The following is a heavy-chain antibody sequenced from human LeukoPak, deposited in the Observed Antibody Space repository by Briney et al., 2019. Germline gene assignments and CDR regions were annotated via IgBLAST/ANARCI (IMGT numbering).Heavy chain of an antibody. CDR1: GGSISTYY. CDR2: IYHSGST. CDR3: ARERAVAGGLDY. V-gene: IGHV4-59*12. J-gene: IGHJ4*02. Sequence: PSETLSLTCTVSGGSISTYYWNWIRQPPGKGLEWIGYIYHSGSTNYNPSLKSRVTMSVDTSKNQFSLKLSSVTAADTAVYYCARERAVAGGLDYWGQGTLVTVSS. D-gene: IGHD6-19*01.